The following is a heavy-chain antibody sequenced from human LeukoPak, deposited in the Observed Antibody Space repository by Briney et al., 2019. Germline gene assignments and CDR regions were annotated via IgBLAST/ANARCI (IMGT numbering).Heavy chain of an antibody. Sequence: PSETLSLTCAVYGGSFSGYYWSWIRQPPGKGLEWIGEINHSGSTNYNPSLKSRVTISVDTSKNQFSLKLSSVTAADTAVYYCARGITFGGVIDLWPQRLQYYFDYWGQGTLVTVSS. D-gene: IGHD3-16*02. V-gene: IGHV4-34*01. J-gene: IGHJ4*02. CDR1: GGSFSGYY. CDR2: INHSGST. CDR3: ARGITFGGVIDLWPQRLQYYFDY.